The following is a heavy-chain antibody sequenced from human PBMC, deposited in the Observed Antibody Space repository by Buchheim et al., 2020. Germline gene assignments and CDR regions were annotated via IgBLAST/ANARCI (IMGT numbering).Heavy chain of an antibody. CDR2: IYSGGST. CDR1: GFTVSSNY. Sequence: EAQLVESGGGLVQPGGSLRLSCAASGFTVSSNYMSWVRQAPGKGLEWVSVIYSGGSTYYADSVKGRYTISRDNSKTTLYLQMNSLRAEDTAVYYCARKADSSGTVYDAFDIWGQGT. V-gene: IGHV3-66*01. J-gene: IGHJ3*02. D-gene: IGHD3-22*01. CDR3: ARKADSSGTVYDAFDI.